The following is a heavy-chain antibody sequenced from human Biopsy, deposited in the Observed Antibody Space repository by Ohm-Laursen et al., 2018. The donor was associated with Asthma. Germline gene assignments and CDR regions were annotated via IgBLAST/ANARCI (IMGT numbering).Heavy chain of an antibody. CDR1: GYSFTDYH. CDR3: ARVQKSPGDRWFDP. Sequence: ASVKVSCKASGYSFTDYHLHWVRQAPGQGLEWMGRITPTSGGTTYAQKFQGRVTMTRDRSISAAYMELNRLRSDDTAVYYCARVQKSPGDRWFDPRGQGTLVTVSS. J-gene: IGHJ5*02. CDR2: ITPTSGGT. V-gene: IGHV1-2*06. D-gene: IGHD7-27*01.